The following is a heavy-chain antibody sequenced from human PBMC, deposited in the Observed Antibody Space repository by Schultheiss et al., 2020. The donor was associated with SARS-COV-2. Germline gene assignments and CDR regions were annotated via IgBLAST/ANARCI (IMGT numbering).Heavy chain of an antibody. CDR2: ISSSSSYI. V-gene: IGHV3-21*01. J-gene: IGHJ4*02. CDR3: ARGGMDIVVVPAALDY. Sequence: GGSLRISCAASGFTVSSYSMNWVRQAPGKGLEWVSSISSSSSYIYYADSVKGRFTISRDNAKNSLYLQMNSLRAEDTAVYYCARGGMDIVVVPAALDYWGQGTLVTGSS. D-gene: IGHD2-2*03. CDR1: GFTVSSYS.